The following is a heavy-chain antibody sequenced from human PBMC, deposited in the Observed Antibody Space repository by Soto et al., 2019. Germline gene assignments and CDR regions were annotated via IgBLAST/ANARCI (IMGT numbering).Heavy chain of an antibody. CDR2: ISPRTTYK. V-gene: IGHV3-11*06. CDR1: GFTFSDHY. Sequence: QVQLVESGGGLVKRGGSLRLSCASSGFTFSDHYMSWIRRSPGKGLEFLSYISPRTTYKNYADSVKGRFTISRDNAKNSLYLQLNSLRAEDTAIYYCSRGGGGGLFDLWGQGTFVTVSS. CDR3: SRGGGGGLFDL. D-gene: IGHD2-21*01. J-gene: IGHJ4*02.